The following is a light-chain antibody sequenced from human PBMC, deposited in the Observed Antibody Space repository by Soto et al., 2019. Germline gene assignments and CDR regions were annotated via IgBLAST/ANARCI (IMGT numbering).Light chain of an antibody. J-gene: IGKJ1*01. CDR2: GAS. V-gene: IGKV1-39*01. Sequence: DIQMTQSPSSLSAFVGDRVTITCRASQSIGTFLNWYQQKPGKVPKLLIYGASSLRSGVPSRFSGSGSGTDFTLTISSLQPEDFETYYCQQTYSNPTFGHGTRVDLK. CDR3: QQTYSNPT. CDR1: QSIGTF.